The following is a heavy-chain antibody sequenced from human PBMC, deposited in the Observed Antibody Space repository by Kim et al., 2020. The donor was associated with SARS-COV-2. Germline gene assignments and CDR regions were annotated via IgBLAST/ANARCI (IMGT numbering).Heavy chain of an antibody. V-gene: IGHV4-34*01. CDR3: ARATYGSGSYYRY. D-gene: IGHD3-10*01. Sequence: YNPSLKRRVTISVDTSKNQFSLKLSSVTAADTAVYYCARATYGSGSYYRYWGQGTLVTVSS. J-gene: IGHJ4*02.